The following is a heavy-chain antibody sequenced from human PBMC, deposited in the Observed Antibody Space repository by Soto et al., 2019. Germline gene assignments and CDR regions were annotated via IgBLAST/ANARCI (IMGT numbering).Heavy chain of an antibody. V-gene: IGHV1-18*04. CDR1: GYTFTTYG. D-gene: IGHD5-18*01. Sequence: QVHLVQSGAEVKKPGASVKVSCKTSGYTFTTYGISWVRQAPGQGLEWMGWISAYNGNTNYAQKLQGRVTMTTDTSTSTAYMELRSLRSDDTAVYYGAKDLDSYGYYAMDVWGQGTTVTVSS. J-gene: IGHJ6*02. CDR3: AKDLDSYGYYAMDV. CDR2: ISAYNGNT.